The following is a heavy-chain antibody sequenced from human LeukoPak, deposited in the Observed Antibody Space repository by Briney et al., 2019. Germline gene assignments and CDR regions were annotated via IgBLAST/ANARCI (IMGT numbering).Heavy chain of an antibody. V-gene: IGHV1-69*05. CDR1: GGTFSSYA. D-gene: IGHD4-11*01. CDR3: ASTAYSNYPAGYYYYYMDV. CDR2: IIPIFGTA. Sequence: ASVKVSCKASGGTFSSYAISWVRQAPGQGLEWMGGIIPIFGTANYAQKFKVSVTITTDESTNTASIELSSLRSEDTAVYYCASTAYSNYPAGYYYYYMDVWGKGTTVTVSS. J-gene: IGHJ6*03.